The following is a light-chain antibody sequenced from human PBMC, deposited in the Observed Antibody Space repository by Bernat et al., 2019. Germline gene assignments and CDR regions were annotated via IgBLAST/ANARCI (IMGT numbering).Light chain of an antibody. CDR3: QQSYSTPLT. V-gene: IGKV1-39*01. J-gene: IGKJ4*01. CDR1: QTIATD. CDR2: NAS. Sequence: DIQMTQSPSSLSASVGDRVTITCRASQTIATDLSWYQQKPGKAPKLLIYNASRLPSGVPSRFSGSGSGADFTLTISSLQPEDFATYHCQQSYSTPLTFGGGTKVEIK.